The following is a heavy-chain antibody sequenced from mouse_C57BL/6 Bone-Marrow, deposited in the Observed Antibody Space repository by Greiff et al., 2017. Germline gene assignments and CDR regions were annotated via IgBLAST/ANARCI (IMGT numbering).Heavy chain of an antibody. J-gene: IGHJ3*01. Sequence: QVQLQQSGAELARPGASVKLSCKASGYTFTSYGISWVKQRTGQGLEWIGEIYPRSGNTYYNEKFKGKATLTADKSSSTAYMELRSLTSDDSAVYFCSMLYGNYVAWFAYWGQGTLVTVSA. CDR3: SMLYGNYVAWFAY. CDR2: IYPRSGNT. D-gene: IGHD2-1*01. CDR1: GYTFTSYG. V-gene: IGHV1-81*01.